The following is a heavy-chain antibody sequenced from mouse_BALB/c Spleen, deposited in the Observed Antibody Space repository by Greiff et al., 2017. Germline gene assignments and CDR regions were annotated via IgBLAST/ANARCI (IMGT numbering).Heavy chain of an antibody. CDR2: ISSGGST. J-gene: IGHJ4*01. V-gene: IGHV5-6-5*01. CDR1: GFTFSSYA. Sequence: EVKLMESGGGLVKPGGSLKLSCAASGFTFSSYAMSWVRQTPEKRLEWVASISSGGSTYYPDSVKGRFTISRDNARNILYLQMSSLRSEDTAMYYCARVYYGNYGYAMDYWGQGTSVTVSS. D-gene: IGHD2-1*01. CDR3: ARVYYGNYGYAMDY.